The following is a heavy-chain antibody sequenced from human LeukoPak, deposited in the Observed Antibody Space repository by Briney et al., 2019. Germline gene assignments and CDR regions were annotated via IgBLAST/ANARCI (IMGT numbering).Heavy chain of an antibody. CDR2: ISGSGGDT. J-gene: IGHJ4*02. CDR1: GFAFSTYA. D-gene: IGHD2-15*01. Sequence: GGSLRLSCAASGFAFSTYAMSWVRQAPGKGLEWVSAISGSGGDTFYADSVKGRFTISRDNFKNTLYLQMHSLRAEDTAIYYCATRYCTDGSCLDYWGQGTLVTVSS. CDR3: ATRYCTDGSCLDY. V-gene: IGHV3-23*01.